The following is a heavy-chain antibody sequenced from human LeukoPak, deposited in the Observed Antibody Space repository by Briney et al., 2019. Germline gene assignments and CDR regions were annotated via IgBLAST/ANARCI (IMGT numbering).Heavy chain of an antibody. Sequence: ASVKVSFKVSGYTLTELPIHWVRQAPGKGLEWMGGFDPDDGETVYAQMFQGRVTMTEDTSSDTASMELSSLRSEDTAVYYCATGTSGSYYVGIVRPIDYWGQGTLVTVSS. V-gene: IGHV1-24*01. J-gene: IGHJ4*02. CDR1: GYTLTELP. D-gene: IGHD1-26*01. CDR3: ATGTSGSYYVGIVRPIDY. CDR2: FDPDDGET.